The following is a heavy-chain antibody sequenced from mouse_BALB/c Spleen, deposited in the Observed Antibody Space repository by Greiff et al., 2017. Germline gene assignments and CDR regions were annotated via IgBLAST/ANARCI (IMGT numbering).Heavy chain of an antibody. CDR1: GFNIKDTY. Sequence: EVQGVESGAELVKPGASVKLSCTASGFNIKDTYMHWVKQRPEQGLEWIGRIDPANGNTKYDPKFQGKATITADTSSNTAYLQLSSLTSEDTAVYYCAISFPYYFDYWGQGTTLTVSS. CDR2: IDPANGNT. V-gene: IGHV14-3*02. CDR3: AISFPYYFDY. J-gene: IGHJ2*01.